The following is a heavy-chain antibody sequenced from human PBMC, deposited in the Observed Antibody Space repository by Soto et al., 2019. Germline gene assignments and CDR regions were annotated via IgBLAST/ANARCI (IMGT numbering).Heavy chain of an antibody. J-gene: IGHJ6*03. CDR1: GYTFTSYD. CDR2: MNPNSGNT. V-gene: IGHV1-8*01. CDR3: ARITRQGIVATTPYYHYYHLDV. D-gene: IGHD5-12*01. Sequence: ASVKVSCKASGYTFTSYDINWVRQATGQGLEWMGWMNPNSGNTGYAQKFQGRVTMTRNTSISTAYMELSSLRSEDTAVYYCARITRQGIVATTPYYHYYHLDVWGKGTTVTVSS.